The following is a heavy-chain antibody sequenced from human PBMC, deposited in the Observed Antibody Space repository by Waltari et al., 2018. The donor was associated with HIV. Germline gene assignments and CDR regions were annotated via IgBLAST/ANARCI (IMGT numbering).Heavy chain of an antibody. CDR1: GYTFTTYA. CDR2: INTKTGNP. J-gene: IGHJ4*02. D-gene: IGHD3-10*01. V-gene: IGHV7-4-1*02. CDR3: ARGPGRSVDY. Sequence: QVQLVQSGSELKKPGASVKVSCRASGYTFTTYALKWVRQAPGQGLEWMGWINTKTGNPTYAQDFTGRFVFSLDTSVSTAYLQINSLKAEDTAVYYCARGPGRSVDYWGQGTLVTVSS.